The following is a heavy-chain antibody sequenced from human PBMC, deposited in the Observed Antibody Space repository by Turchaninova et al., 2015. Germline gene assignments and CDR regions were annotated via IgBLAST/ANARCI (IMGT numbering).Heavy chain of an antibody. CDR3: ARLGGGGPVGDY. V-gene: IGHV1-2*02. Sequence: QVQLVQSGAEVKKPGASVKVSCKASGNNVTGHFLHWVRKAPGQGGEWIGWSRPNNGCTDYAQKFQGRVTMTSDTSISTAYMELGGLTSDDTALYYCARLGGGGPVGDYWGQGTLVTVSS. D-gene: IGHD4-23*01. J-gene: IGHJ4*02. CDR1: GNNVTGHF. CDR2: SRPNNGCT.